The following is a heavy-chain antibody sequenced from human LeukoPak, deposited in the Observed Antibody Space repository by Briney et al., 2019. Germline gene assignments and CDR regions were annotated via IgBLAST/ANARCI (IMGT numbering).Heavy chain of an antibody. Sequence: ASVKVSCKASGYTFTSYGISWVRQAPGQGLEWMGWISAYNGNTNYAQKLQGRVTMTTDTSTSTAYMELRSLRSDDTAVYYCARGHTYYDFWSGSALDYWGQGTLVTVSS. D-gene: IGHD3-3*01. CDR2: ISAYNGNT. CDR1: GYTFTSYG. CDR3: ARGHTYYDFWSGSALDY. J-gene: IGHJ4*02. V-gene: IGHV1-18*01.